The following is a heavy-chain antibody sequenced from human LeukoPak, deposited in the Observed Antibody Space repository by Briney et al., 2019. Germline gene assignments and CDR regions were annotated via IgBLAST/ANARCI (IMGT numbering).Heavy chain of an antibody. V-gene: IGHV3-48*03. J-gene: IGHJ5*02. CDR3: ARDLGTHGGYVDP. CDR2: ISTSDSTM. Sequence: GGSLRLSCAASGFIFSRYEMNGVRQATGKGLEWVSYISTSDSTMYYADSAKGRFTISRDNAKNSLYLQMDSLRVEDTGIYYCARDLGTHGGYVDPWGQGTLVTVSS. D-gene: IGHD5-12*01. CDR1: GFIFSRYE.